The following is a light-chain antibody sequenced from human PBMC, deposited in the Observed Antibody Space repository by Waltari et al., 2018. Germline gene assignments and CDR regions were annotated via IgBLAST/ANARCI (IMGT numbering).Light chain of an antibody. CDR3: QQYNNWLPIT. V-gene: IGKV3-15*01. J-gene: IGKJ5*01. CDR1: QSVSSN. CDR2: GAS. Sequence: EIVMTQSPATLSVSPGERATLSCRASQSVSSNLAWYQQKPGQAPRPLIYGASTRATGIPARFSGSGSGTEFTLTISSMQSEDFAVYYCQQYNNWLPITFGPGTRLEIK.